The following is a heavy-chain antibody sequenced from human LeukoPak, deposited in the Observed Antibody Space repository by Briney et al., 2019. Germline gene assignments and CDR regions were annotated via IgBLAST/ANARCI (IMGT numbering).Heavy chain of an antibody. D-gene: IGHD1-26*01. V-gene: IGHV3-74*01. CDR2: INSDGSST. CDR3: ARDLGPYLIVGATDYFDY. J-gene: IGHJ4*02. Sequence: GGSLRLSCAASGFTFSSYWMHWVRQAPGKGLVWVSRINSDGSSTSYADSVKGRFTISRDNAKNSLYLQMNSLRAEDTAVYYCARDLGPYLIVGATDYFDYWGQGTLVTVSS. CDR1: GFTFSSYW.